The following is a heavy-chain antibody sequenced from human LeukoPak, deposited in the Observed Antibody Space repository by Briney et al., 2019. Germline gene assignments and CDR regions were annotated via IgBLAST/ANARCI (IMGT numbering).Heavy chain of an antibody. J-gene: IGHJ4*02. V-gene: IGHV4-59*08. CDR2: VFYTGST. CDR1: GGSISSYY. CDR3: ARHSVVEYCGGDCYIDY. Sequence: SSETLSLTCTVSGGSISSYYWTWIRQSPGKGLEWIGYVFYTGSTEYNPSLRSRVTISVDTSKNQFSLKLTSVTAADTAVYYCARHSVVEYCGGDCYIDYWGQGTLVTVSS. D-gene: IGHD2-21*02.